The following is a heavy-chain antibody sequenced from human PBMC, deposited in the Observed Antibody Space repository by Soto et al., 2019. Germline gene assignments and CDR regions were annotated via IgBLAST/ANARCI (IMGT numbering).Heavy chain of an antibody. CDR2: IIPIFGTA. CDR3: ASNQLESLPNYYYYGMDV. D-gene: IGHD1-1*01. CDR1: GGTFSGYA. Sequence: SVKVSCKASGGTFSGYAISWVRRAPGQGLEWMGGIIPIFGTASYAQKFQGRVTITADESTSTAYMELSSLRSEDTAVYYCASNQLESLPNYYYYGMDVWGQGTTVTVSS. V-gene: IGHV1-69*13. J-gene: IGHJ6*02.